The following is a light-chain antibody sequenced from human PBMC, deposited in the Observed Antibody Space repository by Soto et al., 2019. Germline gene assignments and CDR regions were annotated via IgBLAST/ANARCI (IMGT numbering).Light chain of an antibody. CDR1: SSNIGSNY. CDR2: RNN. CDR3: AAWDDSLTV. V-gene: IGLV1-47*01. Sequence: QSVLTQPPSASGTPGQRVTISCFGSSSNIGSNYVYWYQQLPGTAPKLLIYRNNQRPSGVPDRFSGSKSGTSASLAISGLRSEDEADYYCAAWDDSLTVFGTGTKLTVL. J-gene: IGLJ1*01.